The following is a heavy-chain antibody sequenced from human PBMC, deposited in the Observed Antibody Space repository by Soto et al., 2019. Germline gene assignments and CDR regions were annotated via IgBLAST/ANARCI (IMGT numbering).Heavy chain of an antibody. CDR1: GFTFSSYG. D-gene: IGHD6-19*01. CDR3: VKDDSSGWPYYYGLDV. CDR2: ISYDGRNK. Sequence: QVQLVESGGGGVQPGRSLRLSCAASGFTFSSYGMHWVRQAPGKGLEWVAVISYDGRNKYYADSVKGRFTISRDNSKNTLYLQMSSLRAEDTAVYYCVKDDSSGWPYYYGLDVWGQGTTVTVSS. J-gene: IGHJ6*02. V-gene: IGHV3-30*18.